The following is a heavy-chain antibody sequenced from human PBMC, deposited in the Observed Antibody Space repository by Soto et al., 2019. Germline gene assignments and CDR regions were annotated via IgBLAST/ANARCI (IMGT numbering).Heavy chain of an antibody. CDR3: ARRFSSSSDMYNWFDP. V-gene: IGHV4-4*02. Sequence: QVQLQESGPGLVKPSGTLSLTCAVSSGSISSSNWWGWVRQPPGKGLEWIGEIYHSGSTNYNPSLKGRVTISVDKSKNQFSLMLSSVTATDTAVYYCARRFSSSSDMYNWFDPWGQGTLVTVSS. J-gene: IGHJ5*02. D-gene: IGHD6-6*01. CDR2: IYHSGST. CDR1: SGSISSSNW.